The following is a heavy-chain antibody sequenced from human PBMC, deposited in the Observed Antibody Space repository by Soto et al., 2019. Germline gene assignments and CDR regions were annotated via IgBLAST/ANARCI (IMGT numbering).Heavy chain of an antibody. Sequence: QLHLVQSGAVVKKPGASVTVSCSASGYPVTAYYMHWVRQAPGRGLEWMGGINPATGAAKYTQTFQGRFTRAGDKSTSTVFMELSGLTSEDTAVFYCARGGGVGVAGSAAFDMWGQGTLVTVSS. D-gene: IGHD3-3*01. CDR2: INPATGAA. CDR1: GYPVTAYY. V-gene: IGHV1-2*02. J-gene: IGHJ3*02. CDR3: ARGGGVGVAGSAAFDM.